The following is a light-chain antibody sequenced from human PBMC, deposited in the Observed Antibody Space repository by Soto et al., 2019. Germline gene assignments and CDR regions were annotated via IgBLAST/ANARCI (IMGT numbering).Light chain of an antibody. Sequence: DIVMKQSPDSLAVFLGERATINCKSSQSVLYSSNNKNYLAWYQQKPGQPPRLLIYWASTQESGVPDRFSGSGSVTDFTLTSSSLQAEDVAVYYCQQYYSTPRTFGQGTKLEIK. V-gene: IGKV4-1*01. CDR2: WAS. CDR3: QQYYSTPRT. J-gene: IGKJ2*01. CDR1: QSVLYSSNNKNY.